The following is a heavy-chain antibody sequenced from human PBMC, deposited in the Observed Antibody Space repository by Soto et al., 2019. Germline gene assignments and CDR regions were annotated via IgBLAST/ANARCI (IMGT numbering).Heavy chain of an antibody. V-gene: IGHV1-2*04. CDR3: ARSPGGVVTAMYYFDY. CDR2: INPNSGGT. D-gene: IGHD2-21*02. J-gene: IGHJ4*02. Sequence: QVQLVQSGAEVKKPGASVKVSCKASGYTFTGYYMHLVRQAPGQGLEWMGWINPNSGGTNYAQKFQGWVTMTSDTSISTAYMELSRLRSDDTAVYYCARSPGGVVTAMYYFDYWGQGTLVTVSS. CDR1: GYTFTGYY.